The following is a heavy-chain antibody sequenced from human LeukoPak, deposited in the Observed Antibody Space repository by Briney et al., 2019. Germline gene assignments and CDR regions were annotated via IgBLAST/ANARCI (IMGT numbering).Heavy chain of an antibody. J-gene: IGHJ6*02. CDR3: ARGKRELGSGSEKGYGMDV. CDR2: INPNSGNT. Sequence: ASVKVSCKASGYTFTGYYMLWVRQAPGQGLEWMGWINPNSGNTGYAQKFQGRVTMTRNTSISTAYMELSSLRSEDTAVYYCARGKRELGSGSEKGYGMDVWGQGTTVTVSS. V-gene: IGHV1-8*02. D-gene: IGHD3-10*01. CDR1: GYTFTGYY.